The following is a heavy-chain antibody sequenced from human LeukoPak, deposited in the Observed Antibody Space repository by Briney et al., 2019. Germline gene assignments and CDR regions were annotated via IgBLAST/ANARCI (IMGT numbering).Heavy chain of an antibody. V-gene: IGHV4-39*01. J-gene: IGHJ4*02. CDR3: ARLESRSYPPVFDY. CDR2: IYYSGST. D-gene: IGHD1-26*01. CDR1: GGSISSSSYY. Sequence: SETLSLTCTVSGGSISSSSYYWGWIRQPPAKGLEWIGSIYYSGSTYYNPSLKSRVTISVDTSKNQFSLKLSSVTAADTAVYYCARLESRSYPPVFDYWGQGTLVTVSS.